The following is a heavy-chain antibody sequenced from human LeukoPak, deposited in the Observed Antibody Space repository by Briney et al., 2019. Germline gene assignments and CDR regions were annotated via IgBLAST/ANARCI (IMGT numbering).Heavy chain of an antibody. J-gene: IGHJ1*01. CDR2: IDWNGDK. CDR1: GFSLSSSGMS. Sequence: SGPALVKPTQTLTLTCTFSGFSLSSSGMSVSWIRQPPGKALEWLTRIDWNGDKYYSTSLKTRLSISKDTSQNQVILTMTNMDPADTATYFCARSIYDTSGFSTQHWGQGTLVTVSS. D-gene: IGHD3-22*01. CDR3: ARSIYDTSGFSTQH. V-gene: IGHV2-70*11.